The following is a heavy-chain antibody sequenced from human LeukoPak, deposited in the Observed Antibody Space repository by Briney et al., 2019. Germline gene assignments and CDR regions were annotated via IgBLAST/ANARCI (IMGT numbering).Heavy chain of an antibody. CDR2: IYYSGST. Sequence: PSETLSLTCTVSGGSSSSYYWSWIRQPPGKGLEWIGYIYYSGSTNYNPSLKSRVTISVDTSKNQFSLKLSSVTAADTAVYYCARRAYYYDSDKGGFDYWGQGTPVTVSS. J-gene: IGHJ4*02. D-gene: IGHD3-22*01. V-gene: IGHV4-59*08. CDR3: ARRAYYYDSDKGGFDY. CDR1: GGSSSSYY.